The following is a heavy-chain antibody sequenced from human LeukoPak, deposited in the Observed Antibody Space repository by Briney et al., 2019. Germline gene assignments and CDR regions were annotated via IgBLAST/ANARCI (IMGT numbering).Heavy chain of an antibody. CDR3: ARERLDFWSGYYIRWFDP. CDR1: GGSISSGSYY. J-gene: IGHJ5*02. D-gene: IGHD3-3*01. V-gene: IGHV4-61*02. CDR2: IYTSGST. Sequence: KPSRTLSLTCTVSGGSISSGSYYWSWIRQPAGKGLEWIGRIYTSGSTNYNPSLKSRVTISVDTSKNQFSLKLSSVTAADTAVYYCARERLDFWSGYYIRWFDPWGQGTLVTVSS.